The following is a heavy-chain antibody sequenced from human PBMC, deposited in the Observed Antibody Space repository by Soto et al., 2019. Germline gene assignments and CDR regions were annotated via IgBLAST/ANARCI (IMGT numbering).Heavy chain of an antibody. CDR3: ARGPPPPRITIFGVVIQENNWLDP. J-gene: IGHJ5*02. Sequence: ASVKVSCKASGYTFTGYYMHWVRQAPGQGLEWMGWINPNSGGTNYAQKFQGRVTMTRDTSISTAYMELSRLRSDDTAVYYCARGPPPPRITIFGVVIQENNWLDPWGQGTLVTVSS. D-gene: IGHD3-3*01. CDR1: GYTFTGYY. V-gene: IGHV1-2*02. CDR2: INPNSGGT.